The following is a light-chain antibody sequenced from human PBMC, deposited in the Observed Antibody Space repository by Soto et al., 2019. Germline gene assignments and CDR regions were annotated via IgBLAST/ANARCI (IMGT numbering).Light chain of an antibody. CDR2: SDD. V-gene: IGLV1-44*01. Sequence: QSVLTHPRSACSTPGHGVIISCSGSSSNIGKNAVKWYQQFPGTAPKLLIHSDDQRPSGVPDRFSGSKSGTSASLTISGLQSEDEAHYYCGAWDDSLSGLVFGGGTKVTVL. J-gene: IGLJ3*02. CDR3: GAWDDSLSGLV. CDR1: SSNIGKNA.